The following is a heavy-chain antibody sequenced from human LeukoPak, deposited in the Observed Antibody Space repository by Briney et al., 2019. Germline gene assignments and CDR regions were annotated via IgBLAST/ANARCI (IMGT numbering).Heavy chain of an antibody. J-gene: IGHJ4*02. CDR3: ARYSGSYYLFDY. CDR1: GGSFSGYY. Sequence: PSETLSLTCAVYGGSFSGYYWSWIRQPPGKGLEWIGEINHSGSTNYNPSLKSRVTISVDTSKNQFSLKLSSVTAADTAVYYCARYSGSYYLFDYRGQGTLVTVSS. D-gene: IGHD1-26*01. CDR2: INHSGST. V-gene: IGHV4-34*01.